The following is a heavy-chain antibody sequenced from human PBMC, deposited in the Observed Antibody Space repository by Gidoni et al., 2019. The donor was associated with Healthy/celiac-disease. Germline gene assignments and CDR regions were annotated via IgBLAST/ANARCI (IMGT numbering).Heavy chain of an antibody. CDR1: AGTFNTYA. D-gene: IGHD1-7*01. CDR3: ATSSELELRFGWFDP. CDR2: IIPIFGTA. V-gene: IGHV1-69*01. Sequence: QVQLVQSGAEVKKPGSSVKVSCKASAGTFNTYAISWVRQAPGQGLEWMGGIIPIFGTANYAQKFQGRVTITEDESTSTAYMGLSSLRSEDTAVYYCATSSELELRFGWFDPWGQGTLVTVSS. J-gene: IGHJ5*02.